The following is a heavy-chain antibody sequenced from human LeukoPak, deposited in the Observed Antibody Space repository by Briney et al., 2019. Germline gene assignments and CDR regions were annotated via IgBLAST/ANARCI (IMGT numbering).Heavy chain of an antibody. CDR3: AKGIVGATSANYFDY. Sequence: GGSLRLSCAASGFTFSSYAMSWVRQAPGKGLEWVSAISGSGGSTYYADSVKGRFTISRGNSKNTLYLQMNSLRAEDTAVYYCAKGIVGATSANYFDYWGQGTLVTVSS. J-gene: IGHJ4*02. D-gene: IGHD1-26*01. CDR2: ISGSGGST. V-gene: IGHV3-23*01. CDR1: GFTFSSYA.